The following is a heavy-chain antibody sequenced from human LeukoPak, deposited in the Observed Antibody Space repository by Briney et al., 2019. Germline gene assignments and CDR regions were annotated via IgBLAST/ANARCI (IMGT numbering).Heavy chain of an antibody. J-gene: IGHJ4*02. CDR1: GGSISSHY. D-gene: IGHD5-12*01. CDR2: IYYSGNT. CDR3: ARYSGSDYRAFDY. V-gene: IGHV4-59*11. Sequence: SETLSLTCTVSGGSISSHYWSWIRQPPGKGLEWIGYIYYSGNTDYNPSLKSRVTISIDTSKSQFSLKPTSVTAADTAVYFCARYSGSDYRAFDYWGQGTLVTVSS.